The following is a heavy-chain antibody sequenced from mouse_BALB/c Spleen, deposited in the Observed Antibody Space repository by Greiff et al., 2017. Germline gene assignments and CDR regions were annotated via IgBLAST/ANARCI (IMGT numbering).Heavy chain of an antibody. CDR2: ISSGGSYT. Sequence: EVKVEESGGGLVQPGGSLKLSCAASGFTFSSYAMSWVRQTPEKRLEWVATISSGGSYTYYPDSVKGRFTISRDNAKNTLYLQMSSLRSEDTAMYYCARHDYAAWFAYWGQGTLVTVSA. V-gene: IGHV5-9-3*01. CDR3: ARHDYAAWFAY. CDR1: GFTFSSYA. D-gene: IGHD2-4*01. J-gene: IGHJ3*01.